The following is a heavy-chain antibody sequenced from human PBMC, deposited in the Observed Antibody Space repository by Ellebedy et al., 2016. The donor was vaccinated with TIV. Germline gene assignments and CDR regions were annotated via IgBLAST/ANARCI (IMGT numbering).Heavy chain of an antibody. J-gene: IGHJ5*02. V-gene: IGHV3-9*01. CDR1: GFTFHDYA. Sequence: SLKISCAASGFTFHDYAMHWVRQAPGNGLEWVSGISRNSDDRGYADAVKGRFTISRDNAKNSLYLQMNNLRPEDTAFYYCTKDDGAYNPSYFDPWGQGTLVTVSS. D-gene: IGHD5-24*01. CDR3: TKDDGAYNPSYFDP. CDR2: ISRNSDDR.